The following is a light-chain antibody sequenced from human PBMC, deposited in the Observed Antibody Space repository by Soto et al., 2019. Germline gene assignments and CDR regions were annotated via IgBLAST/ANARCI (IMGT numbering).Light chain of an antibody. Sequence: ILLTQSPGTPSLSPGERATLSCRASQNIITTYLTWYQQKPGQAPRLLIYGASSRATGIPGRFIGSGSGTDFTLTINRLEPEDFAVYYCQHYGSSLWTFGQGTKVEVK. CDR2: GAS. CDR3: QHYGSSLWT. CDR1: QNIITTY. V-gene: IGKV3-20*01. J-gene: IGKJ1*01.